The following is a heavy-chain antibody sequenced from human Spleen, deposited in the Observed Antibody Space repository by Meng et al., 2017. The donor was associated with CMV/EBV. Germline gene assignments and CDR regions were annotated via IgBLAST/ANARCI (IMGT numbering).Heavy chain of an antibody. V-gene: IGHV1-46*01. CDR3: ARGDCDSTSCYRQNGLDV. CDR1: GYTFTGYY. Sequence: ASVKVSCKASGYTFTGYYMHWVRQAPGQGLEWMGTINPSGGATTYAQKFQGRVTMTRDTSTSTDYMELSSLRSEDTAVYYCARGDCDSTSCYRQNGLDVWGQGTTVTVSS. J-gene: IGHJ6*02. CDR2: INPSGGAT. D-gene: IGHD2-2*02.